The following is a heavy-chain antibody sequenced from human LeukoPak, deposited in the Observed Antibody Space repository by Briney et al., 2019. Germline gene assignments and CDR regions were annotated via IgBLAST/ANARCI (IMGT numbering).Heavy chain of an antibody. CDR1: GGSFSGYY. CDR3: SRGRGARNTGWFDP. CDR2: ISSSGSTI. Sequence: AETLSLTGAVYGGSFSGYYWSCVRQGPGKGLEWVSYISSSGSTIYYADSVKGRFTISRDNAKNSLYLQMNSLRAEDTAVYYCSRGRGARNTGWFDPWGQGTLVTVSS. J-gene: IGHJ5*02. V-gene: IGHV3-11*01. D-gene: IGHD3-16*01.